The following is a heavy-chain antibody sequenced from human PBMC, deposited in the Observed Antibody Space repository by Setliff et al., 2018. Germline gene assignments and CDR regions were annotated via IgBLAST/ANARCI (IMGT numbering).Heavy chain of an antibody. V-gene: IGHV1-46*01. J-gene: IGHJ4*02. CDR1: GYSFTGYY. Sequence: ASVKVSCKASGYSFTGYYMHWVRQAPGQGLEWMGIIHTGGGSASYVQKFQGRVTMTSDTSTSTVYTEVNSVRSDDTAIYYCARGGMAAANRKGVFEYWGQGTQVTVSS. D-gene: IGHD6-13*01. CDR3: ARGGMAAANRKGVFEY. CDR2: IHTGGGSA.